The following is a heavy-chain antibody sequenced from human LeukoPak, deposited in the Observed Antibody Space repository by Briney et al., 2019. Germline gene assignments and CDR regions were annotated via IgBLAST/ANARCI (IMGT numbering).Heavy chain of an antibody. CDR3: ARDRRRYSSSSGGIDY. CDR2: ITWNGGST. CDR1: GFTFSSYA. V-gene: IGHV3-20*04. J-gene: IGHJ4*02. D-gene: IGHD6-6*01. Sequence: GGSLRLSCRGSGFTFSSYAMNWVRQPPGKGLEWVSGITWNGGSTGYADSVKGRFTTSRDNAKNSLYLQMNSLRDEDTAFYYCARDRRRYSSSSGGIDYWGQGTLVTVS.